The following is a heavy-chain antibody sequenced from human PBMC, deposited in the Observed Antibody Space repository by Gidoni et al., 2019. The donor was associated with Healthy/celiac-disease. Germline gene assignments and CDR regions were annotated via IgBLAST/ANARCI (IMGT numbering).Heavy chain of an antibody. CDR1: GGSISSGDYY. CDR3: ASHCSGGSCYSSKGIYYFDY. D-gene: IGHD2-15*01. Sequence: QVQLQESGPGLVKPSQTLSLTCTVSGGSISSGDYYWSWIRQPPGKGLEWIGYIYYSGSTYYNPSLKSRVTISVDTSKNQFSLKLSSVTAADTAVYYCASHCSGGSCYSSKGIYYFDYWGQGTLVTVSS. J-gene: IGHJ4*02. CDR2: IYYSGST. V-gene: IGHV4-30-4*01.